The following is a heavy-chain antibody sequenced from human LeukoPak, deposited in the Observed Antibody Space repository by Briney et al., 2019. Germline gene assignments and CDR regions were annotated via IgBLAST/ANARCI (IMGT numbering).Heavy chain of an antibody. D-gene: IGHD6-6*01. CDR3: AREYSSSSGRLYDY. CDR2: IAPNSGGT. Sequence: GASVKVSCKASGYTFTGYYMHWVRQAPGQGLEWMGWIAPNSGGTNYAQTFQGRVTMTRDTSISTAYMELSRLRSDDTAVYYCAREYSSSSGRLYDYWGQGTLVTVSS. CDR1: GYTFTGYY. V-gene: IGHV1-2*02. J-gene: IGHJ4*02.